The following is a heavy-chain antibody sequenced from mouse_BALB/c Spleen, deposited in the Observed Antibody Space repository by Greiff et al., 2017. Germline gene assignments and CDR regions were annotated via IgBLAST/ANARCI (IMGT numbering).Heavy chain of an antibody. V-gene: IGHV5-17*02. CDR2: ISSGSSTI. CDR3: ASNYRFYYAMDY. CDR1: GFTFSSFG. J-gene: IGHJ4*01. Sequence: EVQVVESGGGLVQPGGSRKLSCAASGFTFSSFGMHWVRQAPEKGLEWVAYISSGSSTIYYADTVKGRFTISRDNPKNTLFLQMTSLRSEDTAMYYCASNYRFYYAMDYWGQGTSVTVSS. D-gene: IGHD2-14*01.